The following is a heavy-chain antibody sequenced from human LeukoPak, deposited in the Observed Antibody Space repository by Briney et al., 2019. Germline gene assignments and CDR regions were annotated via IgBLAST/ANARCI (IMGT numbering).Heavy chain of an antibody. J-gene: IGHJ4*02. CDR1: GGSISNSDYY. CDR2: IFYSGST. Sequence: SETLSLTCTVSGGSISNSDYYWGWIRQPPGKGLECIGSIFYSGSTYYNPSLKSRVTISVDTSKNQFSLKLSSVTAADTAVYYCARGDFYYSDYWGQGTLVTVSS. V-gene: IGHV4-39*07. D-gene: IGHD3/OR15-3a*01. CDR3: ARGDFYYSDY.